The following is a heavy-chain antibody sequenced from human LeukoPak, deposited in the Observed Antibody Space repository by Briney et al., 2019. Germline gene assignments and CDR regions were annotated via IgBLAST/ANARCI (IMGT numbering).Heavy chain of an antibody. CDR2: IGTAGDT. Sequence: GGSLRLSCAASGFTFSDYDMHWVRQATGKGLEWVSAIGTAGDTYYTGSVKGRFTIPRENAKNSLYLQMNSLRAGATAVYYCARVAKERVGGVYYFDYWGQGTLVTVSS. J-gene: IGHJ4*02. D-gene: IGHD1-1*01. CDR1: GFTFSDYD. V-gene: IGHV3-13*01. CDR3: ARVAKERVGGVYYFDY.